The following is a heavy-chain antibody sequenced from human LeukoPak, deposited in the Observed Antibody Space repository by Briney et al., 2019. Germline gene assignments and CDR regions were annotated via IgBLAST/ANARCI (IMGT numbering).Heavy chain of an antibody. CDR3: ARSGYGLTGNYDFYYGMDV. D-gene: IGHD5-12*01. CDR1: LFTFSTYS. CDR2: VSYDGSNK. J-gene: IGHJ6*02. Sequence: GGSLRLSCAASLFTFSTYSMHWVRQAPGKGLEWVAVVSYDGSNKYYADSVKGRFTISGDNSKNTLDLQMNSLRAEDAAVYYCARSGYGLTGNYDFYYGMDVWGQGTTVTVSS. V-gene: IGHV3-30*14.